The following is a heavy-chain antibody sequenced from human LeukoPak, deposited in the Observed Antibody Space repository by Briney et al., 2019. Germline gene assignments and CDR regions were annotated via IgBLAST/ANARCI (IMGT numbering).Heavy chain of an antibody. J-gene: IGHJ4*02. CDR1: GASISGYY. V-gene: IGHV4-59*01. CDR2: VYSSGST. CDR3: ARGDRRDGFRFES. D-gene: IGHD5-24*01. Sequence: SETLSLTCSVSGASISGYYWSWLRQPPGQRLEWIAYVYSSGSTNYNPPLKSRVTISEDTSKNQFSLSLASVTAADTAVYYCARGDRRDGFRFESWGQGTLVTVS.